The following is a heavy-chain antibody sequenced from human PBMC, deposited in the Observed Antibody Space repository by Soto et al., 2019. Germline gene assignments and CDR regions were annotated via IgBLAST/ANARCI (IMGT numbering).Heavy chain of an antibody. CDR2: IYYSGST. Sequence: SETLSLTCTVSGGSISSYYWSWIRQPPGKGLEWIGYIYYSGSTNYNPSLKSRVTISVGTSKNQFSLKLSSVTAADTAVYYCARGDSDYGDYVSYYYYYMDVWGKGTTVTVSS. CDR1: GGSISSYY. D-gene: IGHD4-17*01. CDR3: ARGDSDYGDYVSYYYYYMDV. J-gene: IGHJ6*03. V-gene: IGHV4-59*01.